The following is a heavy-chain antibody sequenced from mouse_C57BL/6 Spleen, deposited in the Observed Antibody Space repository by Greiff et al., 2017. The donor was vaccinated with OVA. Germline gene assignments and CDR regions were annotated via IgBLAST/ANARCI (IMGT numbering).Heavy chain of an antibody. V-gene: IGHV1-26*01. J-gene: IGHJ1*03. D-gene: IGHD2-14*01. CDR3: ARLPLSPGVLDV. Sequence: EVQLQQSGPELVKPGASVKISCKASGYTFTDYYMNWVKQSHGKSLEWIGDINPNNGGTSYNQKFKGKATLTVDKSSSTAYMELRSLTSEDSAVYYCARLPLSPGVLDVWGTGTTVTVSS. CDR1: GYTFTDYY. CDR2: INPNNGGT.